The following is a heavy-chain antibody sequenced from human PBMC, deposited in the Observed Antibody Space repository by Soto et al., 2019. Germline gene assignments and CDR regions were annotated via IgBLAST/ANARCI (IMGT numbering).Heavy chain of an antibody. CDR3: TSMETDYDFWSGYYSPAFDI. CDR1: GFTFSNAW. Sequence: GGSLRLSCAASGFTFSNAWMNWVRQAPGKGLEWVGRIKSKTDGGTTDYAAPVKGRFTISRDDSKNTLYLQMNSLKTEDTAVYYCTSMETDYDFWSGYYSPAFDIWGQGTMVTVS. V-gene: IGHV3-15*07. J-gene: IGHJ3*02. D-gene: IGHD3-3*01. CDR2: IKSKTDGGTT.